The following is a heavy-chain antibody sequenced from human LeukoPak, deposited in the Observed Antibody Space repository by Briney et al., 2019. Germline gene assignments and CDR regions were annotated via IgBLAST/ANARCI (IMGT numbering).Heavy chain of an antibody. CDR2: IYSSGST. J-gene: IGHJ4*02. CDR3: ARGPHFEY. Sequence: SETLSLTCTVSVGSLNTYYWSWIRQPPGKGLEWIGYIYSSGSTNYNPSLKSRVTISLDTSKNQFSLNLSSVTAADTAVYYCARGPHFEYWGQGTLVAVSS. V-gene: IGHV4-59*01. CDR1: VGSLNTYY.